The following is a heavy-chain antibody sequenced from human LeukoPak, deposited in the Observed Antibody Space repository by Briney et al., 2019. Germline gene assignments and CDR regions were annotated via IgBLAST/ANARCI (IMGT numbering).Heavy chain of an antibody. V-gene: IGHV4-39*07. Sequence: PSETLSLTCAVYGGSFSSYYWGWIRQPPGKGLEWIGSIYYSGSTYYNPSLKSRVTISVDTSKNQFSLKLSSVTAADTAVYYCARVRQGMGGATRFWFAPWGKEPW. D-gene: IGHD1-26*01. CDR2: IYYSGST. J-gene: IGHJ5*02. CDR3: ARVRQGMGGATRFWFAP. CDR1: GGSFSSYY.